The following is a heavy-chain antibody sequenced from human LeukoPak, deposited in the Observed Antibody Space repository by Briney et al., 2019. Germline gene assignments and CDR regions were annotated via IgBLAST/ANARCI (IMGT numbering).Heavy chain of an antibody. CDR1: GFTVSSNY. Sequence: NLGGSLRLSCAASGFTVSSNYMSWVRQAPGKGLEWVGRIKSKTDGGTTDYAAPVKGRFTISRDDSKNTLYLQMNSLKTEDTAVYYCTTAGIFGVVIIRDYWGQGTLVTVSS. CDR3: TTAGIFGVVIIRDY. J-gene: IGHJ4*02. V-gene: IGHV3-15*01. CDR2: IKSKTDGGTT. D-gene: IGHD3-3*01.